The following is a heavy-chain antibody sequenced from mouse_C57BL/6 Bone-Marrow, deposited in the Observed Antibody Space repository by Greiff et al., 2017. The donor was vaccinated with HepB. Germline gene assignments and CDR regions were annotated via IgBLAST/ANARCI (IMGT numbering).Heavy chain of an antibody. D-gene: IGHD2-3*01. J-gene: IGHJ4*01. CDR1: GYSITSDY. CDR2: ISYSGST. V-gene: IGHV3-8*01. Sequence: VQLKQSGPGLAKPSQTLSLTCSVTGYSITSDYWNWIRKFPGNKLEYMGYISYSGSTYYNPSLKSRISITRDTSKNKYYMQLNSVTTEDTATYYCARLWGYYEDYYAMDYWGQGTSVTVSS. CDR3: ARLWGYYEDYYAMDY.